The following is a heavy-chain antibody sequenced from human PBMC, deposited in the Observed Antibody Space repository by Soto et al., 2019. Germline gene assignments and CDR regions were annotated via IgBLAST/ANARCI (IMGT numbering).Heavy chain of an antibody. CDR3: ARDPGWGITMIATGDY. CDR2: ISAYNGNT. Sequence: ASVKVSCKASGYTFTSYGISWVPQAPGQGLEWMGWISAYNGNTNYAQKLQGRVTMTTDTSTSTAYMELRSLRSDDTAVYYCARDPGWGITMIATGDYWGQGTLVTVSS. V-gene: IGHV1-18*04. J-gene: IGHJ4*02. CDR1: GYTFTSYG. D-gene: IGHD3-22*01.